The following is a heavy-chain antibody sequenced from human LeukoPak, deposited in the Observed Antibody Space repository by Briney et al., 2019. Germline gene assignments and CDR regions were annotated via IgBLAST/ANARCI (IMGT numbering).Heavy chain of an antibody. J-gene: IGHJ3*02. CDR1: GFTFSSYS. D-gene: IGHD6-13*01. V-gene: IGHV3-21*04. CDR2: ISSSSSYI. Sequence: GGSLRLSCAASGFTFSSYSMNWVRQAPGKGLEWVSSISSSSSYIYYADSVKGRFTISRDNSKNTLFLQMNSLRAEDTAVYYCARAPYTSSDAFDIWGQGTMVTVSS. CDR3: ARAPYTSSDAFDI.